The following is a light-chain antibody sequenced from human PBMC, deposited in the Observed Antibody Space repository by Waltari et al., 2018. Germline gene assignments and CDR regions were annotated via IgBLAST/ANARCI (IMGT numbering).Light chain of an antibody. J-gene: IGKJ3*01. V-gene: IGKV3-20*01. CDR1: QSVSSSY. CDR2: GAS. CDR3: QQYGSSLPFT. Sequence: EIVLTQSPGTLSLSPGERATLSCRASQSVSSSYLAWYQQKPGQAPRLLIYGASSRATGIPDRFSGSGSGTDFTLTISRLESEDFAVYYCQQYGSSLPFTFGPGTKVDIK.